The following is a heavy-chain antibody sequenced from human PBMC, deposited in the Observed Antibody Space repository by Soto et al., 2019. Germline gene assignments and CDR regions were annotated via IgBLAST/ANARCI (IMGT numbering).Heavy chain of an antibody. J-gene: IGHJ6*02. D-gene: IGHD2-2*01. CDR1: GFTFSSYS. Sequence: GGSLRLSCAASGFTFSSYSMNWARQAPGKGLEWVSYISSSSSNKYYADSVKGRFTISRDNSKNTLYLQMNSLRAEDTAVYYCARDAKPDIVVVPAAFPGYGMDVWGQGTTVTVSS. V-gene: IGHV3-48*01. CDR2: ISSSSSNK. CDR3: ARDAKPDIVVVPAAFPGYGMDV.